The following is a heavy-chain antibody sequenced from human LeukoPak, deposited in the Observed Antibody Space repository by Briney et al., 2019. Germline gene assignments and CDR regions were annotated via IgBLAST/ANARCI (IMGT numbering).Heavy chain of an antibody. CDR3: ARHLSAVSNRDH. CDR1: GDSISSTTYY. D-gene: IGHD5/OR15-5a*01. CDR2: FSYGGRT. V-gene: IGHV4-39*01. J-gene: IGHJ4*02. Sequence: SSETLSLTCTVPGDSISSTTYYWGWIRQPPGKGLEWIGGFSYGGRTYSNPSLKGRVTISRDNSKNQFSLKLNCVTAADTAVYYCARHLSAVSNRDHWGQGTLVTVSS.